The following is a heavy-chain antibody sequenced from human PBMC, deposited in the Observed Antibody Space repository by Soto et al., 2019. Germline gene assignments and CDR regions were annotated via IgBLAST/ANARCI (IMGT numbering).Heavy chain of an antibody. Sequence: ASVKVSCKASGGTFSSYAISWVRQAPGQGLEWMGGIIPIFGTANYAQKFQGRVTITADTSISTAYVELSRLRSDDTAVYYCARDALGYCSGGSCYSTGIAVAGLDYWGQGTLVTVSS. CDR1: GGTFSSYA. J-gene: IGHJ4*02. CDR2: IIPIFGTA. V-gene: IGHV1-69*06. CDR3: ARDALGYCSGGSCYSTGIAVAGLDY. D-gene: IGHD2-15*01.